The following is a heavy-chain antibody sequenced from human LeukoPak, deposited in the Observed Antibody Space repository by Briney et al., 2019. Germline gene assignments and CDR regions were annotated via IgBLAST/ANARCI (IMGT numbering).Heavy chain of an antibody. CDR1: GYTFTSYD. CDR2: MNPNSGNT. Sequence: ASVKVSCKASGYTFTSYDINWVRQATGPGLEWMGWMNPNSGNTGYAQKFQGRDTITRNTSISTAYMELSSLRSEDTAVYYCATGRAVGELGYWGQGTLVTVSS. CDR3: ATGRAVGELGY. J-gene: IGHJ4*02. D-gene: IGHD3-16*01. V-gene: IGHV1-8*03.